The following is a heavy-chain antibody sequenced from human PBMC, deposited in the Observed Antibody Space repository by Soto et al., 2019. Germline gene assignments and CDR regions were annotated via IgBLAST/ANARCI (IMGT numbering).Heavy chain of an antibody. Sequence: QVQLQESGPGLVKPSETLSLTCTVSGASVTSGSYYWSWIRQPPGKGLEWIGYMYYRGSTNYNPSLESRVAISVDTSTNQVSLNVSSVTAADTAVYYCARVSWEFRSDPWGQGTLVTVSS. J-gene: IGHJ5*02. CDR1: GASVTSGSYY. CDR2: MYYRGST. D-gene: IGHD1-26*01. V-gene: IGHV4-61*01. CDR3: ARVSWEFRSDP.